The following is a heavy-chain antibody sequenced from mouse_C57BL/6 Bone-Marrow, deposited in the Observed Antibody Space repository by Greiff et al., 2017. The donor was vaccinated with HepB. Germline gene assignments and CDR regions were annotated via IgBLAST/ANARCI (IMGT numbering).Heavy chain of an antibody. D-gene: IGHD2-12*01. J-gene: IGHJ4*01. CDR3: AGGGRRRDYAMDY. CDR1: GYSITSGYD. V-gene: IGHV3-1*01. Sequence: EVQLQQSGPGMVKPSQSLSLTCTVTGYSITSGYDWHWIRHFPGNKLEWMGYISYSGSTNYNPSLKSRISITHDTSKNHFVLKLNSVTTEDTATYYCAGGGRRRDYAMDYWGQGTSVTVSS. CDR2: ISYSGST.